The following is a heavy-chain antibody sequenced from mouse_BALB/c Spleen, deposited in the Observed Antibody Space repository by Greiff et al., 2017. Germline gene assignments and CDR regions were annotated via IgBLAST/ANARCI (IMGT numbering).Heavy chain of an antibody. CDR1: GFTFSSYA. V-gene: IGHV5-9-4*01. D-gene: IGHD2-1*01. CDR2: ISSGGSYT. CDR3: ARQGGNYFYYAMDY. J-gene: IGHJ4*01. Sequence: EVKVVESGGGLVKPGGSLKLSCAASGFTFSSYAMSWVRQSPEKRLEWVAEISSGGSYTYYPDTVTGRFTISRDNAKNTLYLQMSSLKSEDTAMYYCARQGGNYFYYAMDYWGQGTSVTVSS.